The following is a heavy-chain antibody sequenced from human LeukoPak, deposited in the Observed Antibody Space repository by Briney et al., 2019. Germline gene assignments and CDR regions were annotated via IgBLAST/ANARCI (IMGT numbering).Heavy chain of an antibody. Sequence: ASVKVSCKASGYTFSVYSIAWVRQAPGQGLEWMGWISAYNGNTNYAQKLQGRVTMTTDTSTSTAYMELRSLRSDDTAVYYCARAGYSYGYLGYFDYWGQGTLATVSS. CDR1: GYTFSVYS. J-gene: IGHJ4*02. CDR3: ARAGYSYGYLGYFDY. D-gene: IGHD5-18*01. CDR2: ISAYNGNT. V-gene: IGHV1-18*01.